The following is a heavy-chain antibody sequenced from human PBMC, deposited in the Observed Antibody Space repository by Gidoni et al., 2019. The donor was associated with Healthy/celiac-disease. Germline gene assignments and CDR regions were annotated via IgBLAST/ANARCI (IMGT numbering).Heavy chain of an antibody. J-gene: IGHJ4*02. CDR2: ISAYNGNT. Sequence: QVQLVQSGAEVKKPGASVKVSCKASGYTFTSYGISLVRQAPGQGLEWMGWISAYNGNTNYAQKRQGRVTMTTDTSTSTAYMELRSLRSDDTAVYYCARDPTTVTRSFGSDYWGQGTLVTVSS. CDR3: ARDPTTVTRSFGSDY. V-gene: IGHV1-18*01. CDR1: GYTFTSYG. D-gene: IGHD4-4*01.